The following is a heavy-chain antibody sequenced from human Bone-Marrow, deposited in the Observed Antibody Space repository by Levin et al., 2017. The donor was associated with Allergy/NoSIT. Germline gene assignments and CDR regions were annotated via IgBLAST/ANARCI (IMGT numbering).Heavy chain of an antibody. CDR2: IYPGDSDT. Sequence: GESLKISCKGSGYSFTSYWIGWVRQMPGKGLEWMGIIYPGDSDTRYSPSFQGQVTISADKSISTAYLQWSSLKASDTAMYYCARHLQPRMQMATIPIYDAFDIWGQGTMVTVSS. V-gene: IGHV5-51*01. D-gene: IGHD5-24*01. CDR1: GYSFTSYW. CDR3: ARHLQPRMQMATIPIYDAFDI. J-gene: IGHJ3*02.